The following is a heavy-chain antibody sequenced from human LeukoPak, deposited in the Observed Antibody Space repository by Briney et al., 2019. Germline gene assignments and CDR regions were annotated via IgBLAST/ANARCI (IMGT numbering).Heavy chain of an antibody. CDR2: IYNSGTT. J-gene: IGHJ6*02. CDR3: ARQPPYYGMDV. Sequence: SETLSLTCTVSGGSISNYYWNWIRQPPGKGLEWIGYIYNSGTTNYNPSLKGRLTISVDTSKNKFSLNLSSVTAADTAVYYCARQPPYYGMDVWGQGTTVTVSS. V-gene: IGHV4-59*01. CDR1: GGSISNYY.